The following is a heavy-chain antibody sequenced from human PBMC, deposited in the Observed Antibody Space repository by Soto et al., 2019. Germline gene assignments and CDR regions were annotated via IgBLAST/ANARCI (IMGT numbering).Heavy chain of an antibody. CDR3: ARGLPGGATVNTGGRYHYYYMDV. CDR1: GGSFSGYY. D-gene: IGHD4-17*01. Sequence: SETLSLTCAVYGGSFSGYYWSWIRQPPGKGLEWIGEINHSGSTNYNPSLKSRVTISVDTSKNQFSLKLSSVTAADTAVYYCARGLPGGATVNTGGRYHYYYMDVWGKGTTVTVSS. V-gene: IGHV4-34*01. CDR2: INHSGST. J-gene: IGHJ6*03.